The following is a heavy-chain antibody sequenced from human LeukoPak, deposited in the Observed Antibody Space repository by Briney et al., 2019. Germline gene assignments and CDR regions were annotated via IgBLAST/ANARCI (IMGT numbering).Heavy chain of an antibody. CDR3: AKVGYYYDSSGYYDY. CDR1: GFTFSSYG. J-gene: IGHJ4*02. D-gene: IGHD3-22*01. V-gene: IGHV3-30*18. Sequence: GRSLRLSCAASGFTFSSYGMHWVRQAPGKGLEWVAVISYDGSNKYYADSVKGRFTISRDNSKNTLYLQMNSLRAEDTAAYYCAKVGYYYDSSGYYDYWGQGTLVTVSS. CDR2: ISYDGSNK.